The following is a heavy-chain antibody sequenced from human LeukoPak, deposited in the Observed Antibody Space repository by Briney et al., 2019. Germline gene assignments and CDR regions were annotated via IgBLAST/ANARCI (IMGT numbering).Heavy chain of an antibody. V-gene: IGHV3-23*01. D-gene: IGHD3-22*01. CDR2: ISGSDNHI. J-gene: IGHJ4*02. CDR1: GFTFSHFA. CDR3: VIDPINSSAF. Sequence: GGSLRLSCAASGFTFSHFAMAWVRQAPGKGLEWVSIISGSDNHIYYAASVKGRFTISRDNSMNTLSLQMDSLRVEDTAVYYCVIDPINSSAFWGQGTLVTVSS.